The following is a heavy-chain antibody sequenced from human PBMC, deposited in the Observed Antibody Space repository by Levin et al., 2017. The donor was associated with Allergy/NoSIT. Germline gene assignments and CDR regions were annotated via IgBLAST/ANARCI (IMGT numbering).Heavy chain of an antibody. D-gene: IGHD3-22*01. V-gene: IGHV3-64D*06. J-gene: IGHJ2*01. CDR3: VRRTDNSGNYLYFDL. Sequence: AGESLKISCSASGFTFSSYAMHWVRQAPGKGLEYVSSISSDGANTYHADSVKGRFTISRDNSKDTLYLQVNSLRPEDTAVYYCVRRTDNSGNYLYFDLWGRGTVVIVSS. CDR1: GFTFSSYA. CDR2: ISSDGANT.